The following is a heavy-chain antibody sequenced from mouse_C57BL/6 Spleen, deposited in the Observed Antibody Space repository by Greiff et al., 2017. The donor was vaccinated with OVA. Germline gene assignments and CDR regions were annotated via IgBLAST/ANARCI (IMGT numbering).Heavy chain of an antibody. CDR3: ARRGYGSSRDYAMDY. J-gene: IGHJ4*01. CDR2: IDPSDSYT. V-gene: IGHV1-69*01. Sequence: QVQLQQPGAELVMPGASVKLSCKASGYTFTSYWMHWVKQRPGQGLEWIGEIDPSDSYTNYNQKFKGKSTLTVDKSSSTAYMQLSSLTSEDSAVYYCARRGYGSSRDYAMDYWGQGTSVTVSS. D-gene: IGHD1-1*01. CDR1: GYTFTSYW.